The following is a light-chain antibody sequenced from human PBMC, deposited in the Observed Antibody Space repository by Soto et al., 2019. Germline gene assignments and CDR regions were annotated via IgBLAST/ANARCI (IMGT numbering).Light chain of an antibody. CDR1: QSISNW. CDR3: QHYNSYLIT. CDR2: DAS. V-gene: IGKV1-5*01. J-gene: IGKJ5*01. Sequence: DIQMTQSPSTLSATERDRVTITCRASQSISNWLAWYQQRPGKAPKLLIYDASSLESGVPSRFSGSGSGTEFTLTISSLQPDDFATYYCQHYNSYLITFGQGTRLEIK.